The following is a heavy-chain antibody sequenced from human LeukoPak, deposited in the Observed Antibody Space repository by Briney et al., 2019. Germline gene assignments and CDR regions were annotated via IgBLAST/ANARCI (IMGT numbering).Heavy chain of an antibody. CDR1: GGSISSGDYY. V-gene: IGHV4-31*03. J-gene: IGHJ5*02. CDR2: IYYRGST. CDR3: AGDGEAAADTGTGWFDP. D-gene: IGHD6-13*01. Sequence: SETLSLTCTVSGGSISSGDYYWSWIRQHPGKGLEWIGYIYYRGSTYYNPSLKSRLTISVDTSKNQFSLKLTSVTAAGRPVSYCAGDGEAAADTGTGWFDPWGQGILVTVSS.